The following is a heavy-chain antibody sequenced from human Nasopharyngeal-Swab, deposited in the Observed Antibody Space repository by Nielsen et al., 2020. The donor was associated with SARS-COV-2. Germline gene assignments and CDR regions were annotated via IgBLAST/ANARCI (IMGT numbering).Heavy chain of an antibody. CDR3: AREHYYDSSGYYLLYYYYYMDV. Sequence: GVLKISCAASGFTFSSYSMNWVRQAPGKGLEWVSYISSSSSTIYYADSVKGRFTISRDNAKNSLYLQMNSLRAEDTAVYYCAREHYYDSSGYYLLYYYYYMDVWGKGTTVTVSS. V-gene: IGHV3-48*01. D-gene: IGHD3-22*01. J-gene: IGHJ6*03. CDR2: ISSSSSTI. CDR1: GFTFSSYS.